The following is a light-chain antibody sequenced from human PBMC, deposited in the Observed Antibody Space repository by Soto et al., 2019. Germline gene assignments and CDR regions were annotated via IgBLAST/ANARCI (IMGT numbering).Light chain of an antibody. J-gene: IGKJ4*01. Sequence: EIVLTQSPGTVSLSPGETASLSCRASQTVSSNYLAWYQQKPGQAPRLLIYGTTSRATGVPDRFSGGGSGTAFTLPSRGREPEDFALYHCQQYGSSPLTFGGGTKVEIK. V-gene: IGKV3-20*01. CDR1: QTVSSNY. CDR2: GTT. CDR3: QQYGSSPLT.